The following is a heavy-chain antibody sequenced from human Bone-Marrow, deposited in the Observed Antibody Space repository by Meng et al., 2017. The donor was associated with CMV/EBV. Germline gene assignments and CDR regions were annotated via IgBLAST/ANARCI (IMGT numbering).Heavy chain of an antibody. CDR1: GFTVSSNY. Sequence: GESLKISCAASGFTVSSNYMSWVRQAPGKGLECVSVIYSAGSTYYADSVKGRFTISRDNSKNTLYLQMNSLRAEDTAVYYCARNTLLGFDPWGQGTLVTVSP. CDR3: ARNTLLGFDP. CDR2: IYSAGST. J-gene: IGHJ5*02. V-gene: IGHV3-53*05.